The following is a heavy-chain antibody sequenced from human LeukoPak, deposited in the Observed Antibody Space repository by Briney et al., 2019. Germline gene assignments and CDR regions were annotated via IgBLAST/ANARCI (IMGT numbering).Heavy chain of an antibody. CDR2: IIPIFGTA. Sequence: SVKVSCKASGGTFSSYAISWVRQAPGQGLEWMGGIIPIFGTANYAQKFQGRVTITADESTSTAYMELSSLRSEDTAVYYCARDRIARFLEWLLPEGYYFDYWGQGTLVTVSS. D-gene: IGHD3-3*01. CDR1: GGTFSSYA. CDR3: ARDRIARFLEWLLPEGYYFDY. V-gene: IGHV1-69*13. J-gene: IGHJ4*02.